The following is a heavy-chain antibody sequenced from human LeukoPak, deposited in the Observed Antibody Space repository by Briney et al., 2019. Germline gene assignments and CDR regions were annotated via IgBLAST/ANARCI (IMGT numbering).Heavy chain of an antibody. D-gene: IGHD3-22*01. CDR1: GYTFTSYG. CDR2: ISAYNGNT. V-gene: IGHV1-18*01. Sequence: ASVKVSCKASGYTFTSYGISWVRQAPGQGLEWMGWISAYNGNTNYAQKLQGRVTMTTDTSTSTAYMELRSLRSDDTAVYYCARGLDYYDSSGIDALDIWGQGTMVTVSS. CDR3: ARGLDYYDSSGIDALDI. J-gene: IGHJ3*02.